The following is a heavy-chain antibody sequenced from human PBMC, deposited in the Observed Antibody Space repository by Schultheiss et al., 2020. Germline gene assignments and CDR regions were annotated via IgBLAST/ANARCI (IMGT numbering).Heavy chain of an antibody. V-gene: IGHV3-23*01. Sequence: SCAASGFTFSSYAMSWVRQAPGKGLEWVSAISGSGGSTYYADSVKGRFTISRDNAKNSLYLQMNSLRAEDTAVYYCASEAKIFGVFLDDYWGQGTLVTVSS. CDR1: GFTFSSYA. J-gene: IGHJ4*02. CDR3: ASEAKIFGVFLDDY. CDR2: ISGSGGST. D-gene: IGHD3-3*01.